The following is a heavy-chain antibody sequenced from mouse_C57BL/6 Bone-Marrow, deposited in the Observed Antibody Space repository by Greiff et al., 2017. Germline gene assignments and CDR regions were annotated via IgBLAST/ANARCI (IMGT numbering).Heavy chain of an antibody. J-gene: IGHJ4*01. CDR2: INPNNGGT. D-gene: IGHD1-1*02. V-gene: IGHV1-26*01. Sequence: VQLKQSGPELVKPGASVKISCKASGYTFTDYYMNWVKQSHGKSLEWIGDINPNNGGTSYNQKFKGKATLTVDKSSSTAYMELRSLTSEDSAVYYCARWGWCVPGAMDYWGQGTSVTVSS. CDR1: GYTFTDYY. CDR3: ARWGWCVPGAMDY.